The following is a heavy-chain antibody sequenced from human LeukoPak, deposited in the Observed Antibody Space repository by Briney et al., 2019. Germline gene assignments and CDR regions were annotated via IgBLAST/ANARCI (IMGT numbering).Heavy chain of an antibody. CDR1: GFTFDDYA. CDR3: AKDPVRDIVLMVYAL. V-gene: IGHV3-9*01. Sequence: GGSLRLSCAASGFTFDDYAMHWVRQAPGKGLEWVSGVSWNSDTMGYADSVRGRFTISRDNAKNTLYLQMNSLGAEDTAVYYCAKDPVRDIVLMVYALWGQGTLVTVSS. CDR2: VSWNSDTM. J-gene: IGHJ4*02. D-gene: IGHD2-8*01.